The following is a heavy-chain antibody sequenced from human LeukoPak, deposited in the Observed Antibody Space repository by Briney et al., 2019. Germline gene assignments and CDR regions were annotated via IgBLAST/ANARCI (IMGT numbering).Heavy chain of an antibody. D-gene: IGHD2-2*01. CDR1: GFTFSSYA. V-gene: IGHV3-30-3*01. CDR2: ISYDGGNK. Sequence: HPGRSLRLSCAASGFTFSSYAMHWVRQAPGKGLEWVAVISYDGGNKYYADSVKGRFTISRDNSKSTLYLQMNSLRAEDTAVYYCARGGYCSSTSCYLNDYWGQGTLVTVSS. CDR3: ARGGYCSSTSCYLNDY. J-gene: IGHJ4*02.